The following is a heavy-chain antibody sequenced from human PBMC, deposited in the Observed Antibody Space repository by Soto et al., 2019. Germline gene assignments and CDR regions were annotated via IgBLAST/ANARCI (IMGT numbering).Heavy chain of an antibody. CDR2: INPNSGDT. Sequence: QVQLVQSGAEVKKPGASVKVSCKASGYTFTGYYMHWVRQAPGQGLEWMGWINPNSGDTNYAQKFQGRVTMTRDTSISTAYMELSRLRSDDTAVYYCARDYGELQLVRYCYGMDVWGQGTTVTVSS. V-gene: IGHV1-2*02. D-gene: IGHD6-6*01. CDR3: ARDYGELQLVRYCYGMDV. CDR1: GYTFTGYY. J-gene: IGHJ6*02.